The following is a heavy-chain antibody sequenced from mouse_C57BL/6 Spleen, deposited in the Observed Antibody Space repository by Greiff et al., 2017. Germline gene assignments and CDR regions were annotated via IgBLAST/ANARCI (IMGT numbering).Heavy chain of an antibody. D-gene: IGHD2-1*01. CDR3: ARANYGNYVWYFDY. CDR1: GFSLTSYG. J-gene: IGHJ2*01. CDR2: IWSGGST. Sequence: VQLVESGPGLVQPSQSLSITCTVSGFSLTSYGVHWVRQSPGKGLEWLGVIWSGGSTDYNAAFISRLSISKDNSKSQVFFKMNSLQADDTAIYXCARANYGNYVWYFDYWGQGTTLTVSS. V-gene: IGHV2-2*01.